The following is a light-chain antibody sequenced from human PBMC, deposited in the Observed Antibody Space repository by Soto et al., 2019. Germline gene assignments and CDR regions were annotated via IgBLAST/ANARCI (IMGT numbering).Light chain of an antibody. CDR3: PSVAPSYRVI. CDR1: ISDIGSYNA. V-gene: IGLV2-11*01. CDR2: DVF. Sequence: QSALTQPRSVSGAPVHSVTISCCGTISDIGSYNAVSWYQQHPGKAPKLIIFDVFERPAGVHDRFSGYKYGNSDSLTISWLQAEYESDYYCPSVAPSYRVIFGGESKLTVL. J-gene: IGLJ2*01.